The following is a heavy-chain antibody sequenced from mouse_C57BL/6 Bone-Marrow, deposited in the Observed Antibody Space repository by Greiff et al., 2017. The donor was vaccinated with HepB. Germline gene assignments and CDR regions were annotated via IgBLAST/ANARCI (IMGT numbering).Heavy chain of an antibody. CDR3: ARHEERIITTVVVSHYFDY. V-gene: IGHV1-62-2*01. CDR2: FYPGSGSI. D-gene: IGHD1-1*01. J-gene: IGHJ2*01. CDR1: GYTFTEYT. Sequence: QVQLQQSGAELVKPGASVKLSCKASGYTFTEYTIHWVKQRSGQGLEWIGWFYPGSGSIKYNEKFKDKATLTADKSSSTVYMELSRLTSEDSAVYFCARHEERIITTVVVSHYFDYWGQGTTLTVSS.